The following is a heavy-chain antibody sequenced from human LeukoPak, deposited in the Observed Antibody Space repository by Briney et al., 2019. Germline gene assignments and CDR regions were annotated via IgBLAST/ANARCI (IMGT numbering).Heavy chain of an antibody. CDR3: TTGDSAVAGTFY. V-gene: IGHV3-33*01. J-gene: IGHJ4*02. Sequence: QPGRSLRLSCAASGFTFSSYGMHWVRQAPGKGLEWVAVIWYDGSNKYYADSVKGRFTISRDNSKNTLYLQMNSLKTEDTAVYYCTTGDSAVAGTFYWGQGTLVTVSS. CDR1: GFTFSSYG. CDR2: IWYDGSNK. D-gene: IGHD6-19*01.